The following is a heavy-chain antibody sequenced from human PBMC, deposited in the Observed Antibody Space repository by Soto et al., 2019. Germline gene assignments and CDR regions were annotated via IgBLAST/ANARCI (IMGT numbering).Heavy chain of an antibody. V-gene: IGHV1-69*01. CDR2: ISPIFGST. D-gene: IGHD4-17*01. CDR3: AGDYGVYDWYGLDV. J-gene: IGHJ6*02. CDR1: GATFRSYA. Sequence: VQLVQSGSEVKKPGSSVKVSCRASGATFRSYAFTWVRQAPGQGLEWMGGISPIFGSTIYAQQFQGRVTITADDSARTAYMELNSLSSEDTAVYYCAGDYGVYDWYGLDVWGQGTTVTVSS.